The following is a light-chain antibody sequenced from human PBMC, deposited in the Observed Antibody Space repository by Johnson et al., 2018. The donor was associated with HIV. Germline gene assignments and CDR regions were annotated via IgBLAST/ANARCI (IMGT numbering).Light chain of an antibody. Sequence: QLVLTQPPSLSAAPGQTVTISCSGSSSNIGNNYVSWYQQLPGTAPKLLIYDNNKRPSGIPDRFSGSKSGTSATLGITGLQTGDEADYYCGTWDSSLRVGFFGTGTKVTVL. V-gene: IGLV1-51*01. CDR2: DNN. CDR1: SSNIGNNY. CDR3: GTWDSSLRVGF. J-gene: IGLJ1*01.